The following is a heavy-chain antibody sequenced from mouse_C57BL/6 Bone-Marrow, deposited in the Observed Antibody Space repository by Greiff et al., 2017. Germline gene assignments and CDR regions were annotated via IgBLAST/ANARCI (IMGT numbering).Heavy chain of an antibody. V-gene: IGHV1-39*01. CDR3: ARSGLPFDY. CDR1: GYSFTDYN. CDR2: INPNYGTT. J-gene: IGHJ2*01. D-gene: IGHD2-4*01. Sequence: VQLQQSGPELVKPGASVKISCKASGYSFTDYNMNWVKQSNGKSLEWIGVINPNYGTTSYNQKFKGKAKLTVHQYTLTDYMQLNSLTSEDSAVYYCARSGLPFDYWGQGTTLTVSS.